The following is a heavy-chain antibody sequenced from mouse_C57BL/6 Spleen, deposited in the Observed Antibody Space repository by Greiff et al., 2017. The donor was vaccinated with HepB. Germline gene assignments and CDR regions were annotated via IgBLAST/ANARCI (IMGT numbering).Heavy chain of an antibody. D-gene: IGHD1-1*01. J-gene: IGHJ2*01. V-gene: IGHV1-81*01. CDR3: ARDHYYGSSYDYFDY. Sequence: QVQLQQSGAELARPGASVKLSCKASGYTFTSYGISWVKQRTGQGLEWIGEIYPRSGNTYYNEKFKGKATLTADKSSSTAYMELRSLTSEDSAVYFCARDHYYGSSYDYFDYWGQGTTLTVSS. CDR1: GYTFTSYG. CDR2: IYPRSGNT.